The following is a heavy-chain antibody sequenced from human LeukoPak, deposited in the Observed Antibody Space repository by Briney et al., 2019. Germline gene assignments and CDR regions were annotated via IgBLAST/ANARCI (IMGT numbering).Heavy chain of an antibody. D-gene: IGHD1-26*01. CDR1: GFTFSSYW. V-gene: IGHV3-74*01. J-gene: IGHJ4*02. Sequence: GGSLRLSCAASGFTFSSYWMHWVRHAPGKGLVWVSRIKSDGSSTTYADSVKGRFTISRDNAKNTLYLQMNSLRAEDTAVYYCARDRVVGALDYWGQGSLVTVSS. CDR2: IKSDGSST. CDR3: ARDRVVGALDY.